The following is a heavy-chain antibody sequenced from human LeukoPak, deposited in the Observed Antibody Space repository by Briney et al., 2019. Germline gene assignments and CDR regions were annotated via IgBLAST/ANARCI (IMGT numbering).Heavy chain of an antibody. Sequence: PSETLSLTCTVSGGSISGSGSSYYWVWIRQPPGKGLEWIGIIYYSGSTYYNPSLKSRVTISVDTSKNQFSLKLSSVTAADTAVYFCARTPRYSGNYYNAFDIWGQGTTVTVSS. J-gene: IGHJ3*02. CDR3: ARTPRYSGNYYNAFDI. V-gene: IGHV4-39*01. CDR2: IYYSGST. CDR1: GGSISGSGSSYY. D-gene: IGHD1-26*01.